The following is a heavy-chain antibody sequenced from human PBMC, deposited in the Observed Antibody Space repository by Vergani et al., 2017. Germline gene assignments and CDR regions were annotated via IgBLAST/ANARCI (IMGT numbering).Heavy chain of an antibody. CDR2: IIPIFGTA. Sequence: QVQLVQSGAEVKKPGSSVKVSCKASGGTFSSYAISWVRQAPGQGLEWMGGIIPIFGTANYAQKFQGRVTITADESTSTAYMELSSLRSEDTAVYDCARARQLKSTVTPYYFDYWGQGTLVTVSS. CDR1: GGTFSSYA. V-gene: IGHV1-69*01. D-gene: IGHD4-11*01. J-gene: IGHJ4*02. CDR3: ARARQLKSTVTPYYFDY.